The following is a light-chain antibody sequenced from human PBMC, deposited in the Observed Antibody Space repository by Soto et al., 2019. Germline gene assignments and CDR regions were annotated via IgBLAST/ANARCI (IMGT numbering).Light chain of an antibody. CDR2: DAS. Sequence: DIQMTQSPSSLSASVGDRVTVTCQASQDISNYLNWYQQKPGKAPKLLISDASNLETVVPSRFSGSGSRTDFTFPISSLQPEDIATYFCQQCDDLPLTFGGGTQVEI. CDR3: QQCDDLPLT. CDR1: QDISNY. J-gene: IGKJ4*01. V-gene: IGKV1-33*01.